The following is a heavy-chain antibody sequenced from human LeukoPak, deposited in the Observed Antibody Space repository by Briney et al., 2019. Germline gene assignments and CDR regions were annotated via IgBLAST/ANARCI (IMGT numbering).Heavy chain of an antibody. J-gene: IGHJ4*02. Sequence: SETLSLTCTVSGGSISSSSYYWGWIRQPPGKGLEWIGSIYYSGSTYYNPSLKSRVTISVDTSKNQFSLKLSSVTAPDTAVYYCSRHFSTTDGGYTPSDNWGQGTLVTVSS. D-gene: IGHD4-23*01. V-gene: IGHV4-39*01. CDR2: IYYSGST. CDR3: SRHFSTTDGGYTPSDN. CDR1: GGSISSSSYY.